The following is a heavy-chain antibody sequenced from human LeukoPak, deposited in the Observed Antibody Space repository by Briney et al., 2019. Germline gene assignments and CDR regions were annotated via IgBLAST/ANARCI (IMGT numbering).Heavy chain of an antibody. CDR1: GYTFTSYY. CDR3: ARKWSSRDWFDP. V-gene: IGHV1-46*01. D-gene: IGHD2-8*01. J-gene: IGHJ5*02. Sequence: ASVKVSCKASGYTFTSYYMHWVRQAPGQGLEWMGRINPRGDATVYAQKFQGRVTMTSDTSTTTVYMELSSLRSEDTGLYYCARKWSSRDWFDPWGQGTLVTVSS. CDR2: INPRGDAT.